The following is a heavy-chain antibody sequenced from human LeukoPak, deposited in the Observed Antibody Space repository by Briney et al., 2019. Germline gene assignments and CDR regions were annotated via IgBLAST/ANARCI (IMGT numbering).Heavy chain of an antibody. V-gene: IGHV3-48*04. CDR2: ISSSGSTI. J-gene: IGHJ4*02. D-gene: IGHD3-22*01. Sequence: GGSLRLSCAASGFTFSSYAMSWVRQAPGKGLEWVSYISSSGSTIYYADSVKGRFTISRDNAKNSLYLQMNSLRAEDTAVYYCARDRHYYDSSGYNDYWGQGTLVTVSS. CDR3: ARDRHYYDSSGYNDY. CDR1: GFTFSSYA.